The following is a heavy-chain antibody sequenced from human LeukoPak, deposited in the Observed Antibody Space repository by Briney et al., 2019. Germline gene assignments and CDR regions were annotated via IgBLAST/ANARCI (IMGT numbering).Heavy chain of an antibody. J-gene: IGHJ4*02. V-gene: IGHV3-21*01. CDR2: ISSSGSYI. CDR1: GFTFSSYS. CDR3: ARGGYSNYGDYFDY. D-gene: IGHD4-11*01. Sequence: GGSLRLTCAASGFTFSSYSMNWVRQAPGKGLQWVSSISSSGSYIYYADSVKGRFTISRDNAKNSLYLQINSLRAEDTAVYYCARGGYSNYGDYFDYWGQGTLVTVSS.